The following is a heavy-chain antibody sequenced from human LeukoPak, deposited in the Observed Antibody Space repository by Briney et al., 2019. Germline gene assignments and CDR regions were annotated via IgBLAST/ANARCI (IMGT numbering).Heavy chain of an antibody. CDR1: GASISSYY. CDR2: IYTSGTT. V-gene: IGHV4-4*09. D-gene: IGHD3-16*01. Sequence: SETLSLTCTVSGASISSYYWSWIRQPPGKGPEWVGYIYTSGTTNYNPSLKSRVTISVDTSKNQFSLKLNSVTAADTAVYYCARHGGQNWFDPWGQGTLVTVSS. J-gene: IGHJ5*02. CDR3: ARHGGQNWFDP.